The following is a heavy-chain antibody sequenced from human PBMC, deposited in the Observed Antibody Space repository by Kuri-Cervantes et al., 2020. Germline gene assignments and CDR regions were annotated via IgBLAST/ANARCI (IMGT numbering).Heavy chain of an antibody. CDR3: ATTYYYGSGSKRIMKNYGMDV. D-gene: IGHD3-10*01. Sequence: GGSLRLSCKASGYTFTSYDINWVRQATGQGLEWMGWMNPNSGNTGYAQKFQGRVTMTRNTSISTAYMELSSLRSEDTAVYYCATTYYYGSGSKRIMKNYGMDVWGQGTTVTVSS. CDR2: MNPNSGNT. V-gene: IGHV1-8*01. J-gene: IGHJ6*02. CDR1: GYTFTSYD.